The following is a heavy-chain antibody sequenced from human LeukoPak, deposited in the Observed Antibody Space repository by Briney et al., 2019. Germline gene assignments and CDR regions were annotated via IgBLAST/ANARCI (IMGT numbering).Heavy chain of an antibody. V-gene: IGHV4-39*07. CDR2: ITYSGST. Sequence: PSETLSLTCTVSGGSISSSSYYWGWIRQPPGKGLEWIGSITYSGSTYYNPSLKRRVTISIDTSKNQFSLKLSSVTAADTAVYYCARSVSGYDYYYYYYMDVWGKGTTVTISS. CDR3: ARSVSGYDYYYYYYMDV. D-gene: IGHD5-12*01. CDR1: GGSISSSSYY. J-gene: IGHJ6*03.